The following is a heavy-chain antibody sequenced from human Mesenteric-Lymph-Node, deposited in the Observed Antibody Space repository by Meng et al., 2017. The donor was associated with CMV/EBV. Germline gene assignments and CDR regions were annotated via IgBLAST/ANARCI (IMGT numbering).Heavy chain of an antibody. CDR3: AREAVTFYHESRGYYYGGPLDP. CDR2: TSSDGTHN. CDR1: GFTFSSYG. V-gene: IGHV3-30*19. J-gene: IGHJ5*02. D-gene: IGHD3-22*01. Sequence: GGSLRLSCAASGFTFSSYGMHWVRQAPGKGLEWVAVTSSDGTHNFYADSVKGRFRISRDNFRITLYLQMNSLRTEDTAVYYCAREAVTFYHESRGYYYGGPLDPWGQGTLVTVSS.